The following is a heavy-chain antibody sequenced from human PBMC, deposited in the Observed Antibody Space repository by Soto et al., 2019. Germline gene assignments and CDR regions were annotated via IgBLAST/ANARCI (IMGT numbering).Heavy chain of an antibody. D-gene: IGHD3-3*01. J-gene: IGHJ5*02. CDR1: GFTFSTFA. V-gene: IGHV3-30-3*01. Sequence: GGSLRLSCAASGFTFSTFALHWVRQAPGEGLEWVALISHDGRIEKYAGSVKGRFTISRDNSKNTLYMQMDSLRLEDTGVYYCAXDGLPDDFRSGGYWFDPWGQGTQVTVSS. CDR2: ISHDGRIE. CDR3: AXDGLPDDFRSGGYWFDP.